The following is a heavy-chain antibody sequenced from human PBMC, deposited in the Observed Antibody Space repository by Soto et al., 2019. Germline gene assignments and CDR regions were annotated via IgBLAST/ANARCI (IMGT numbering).Heavy chain of an antibody. Sequence: SVKVSCKTSGFTFRSSAVQWVRQARGQRLEWIGWLVVGTGNTNYAQKFQQRVTISSDRSTNTVSMELSSLTSEDTAVYYCATGAYCSGGSCSDYYYYYYGMDLWGQGTTVTVAS. J-gene: IGHJ6*02. CDR1: GFTFRSSA. D-gene: IGHD2-15*01. CDR3: ATGAYCSGGSCSDYYYYYYGMDL. V-gene: IGHV1-58*01. CDR2: LVVGTGNT.